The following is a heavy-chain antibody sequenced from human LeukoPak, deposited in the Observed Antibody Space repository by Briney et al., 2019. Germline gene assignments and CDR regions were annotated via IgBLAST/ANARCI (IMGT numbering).Heavy chain of an antibody. J-gene: IGHJ3*02. V-gene: IGHV4-38-2*02. Sequence: SETLSLTCTVSGYSISSGYYWGWIRQPPGKGLEWIGSIYHSGSTYYKPSLKSRVTISVDTSKNQFSLKLSSVTAADTAVYYCARAFRGIFGVFEAFDIWGQGTMVTVSS. CDR3: ARAFRGIFGVFEAFDI. CDR1: GYSISSGYY. CDR2: IYHSGST. D-gene: IGHD3-3*01.